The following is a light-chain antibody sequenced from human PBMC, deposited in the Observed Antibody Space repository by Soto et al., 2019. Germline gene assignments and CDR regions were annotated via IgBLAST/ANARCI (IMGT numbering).Light chain of an antibody. CDR1: QGIGDT. CDR3: QPYNNWPLT. J-gene: IGKJ4*01. CDR2: DTS. V-gene: IGKV3-15*01. Sequence: EIMMTQYPATLSVSHGEGATLSCRASQGIGDTLAWYQHKPGQTPRLLIYDTSTRATGVPTRFSGSRSGAEFTLTINSLQSEDFAVYYCQPYNNWPLTFGGGTKVDIK.